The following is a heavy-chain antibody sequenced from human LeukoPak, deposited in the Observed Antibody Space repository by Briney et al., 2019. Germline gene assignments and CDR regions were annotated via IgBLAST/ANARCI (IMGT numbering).Heavy chain of an antibody. J-gene: IGHJ5*02. CDR3: AATTHYYDSSGYFRWFDP. Sequence: ASVKVSCKVSGHTLTELSMHWVRQAPGKGLERMGGFDSEDGETVYAQNFQGRVTMTEDTFTDTAYMELTSLRSEDTAVYYCAATTHYYDSSGYFRWFDPWGQGTLVTVSS. D-gene: IGHD3-22*01. CDR2: FDSEDGET. CDR1: GHTLTELS. V-gene: IGHV1-24*01.